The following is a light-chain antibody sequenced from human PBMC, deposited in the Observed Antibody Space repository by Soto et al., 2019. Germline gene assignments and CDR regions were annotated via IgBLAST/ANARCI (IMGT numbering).Light chain of an antibody. CDR2: WAS. CDR3: QQYYSTSPVT. J-gene: IGKJ4*01. CDR1: QSFLYSSNNKNY. V-gene: IGKV4-1*01. Sequence: DIVMTQSPDCLAVSLGERATINCKSNQSFLYSSNNKNYLAWYQQKPGQPPKLLIYWASTRESGVPDRFSGSGSGTDFTLTIHSLQADDVAVYYCQQYYSTSPVTFGGGTKGEIK.